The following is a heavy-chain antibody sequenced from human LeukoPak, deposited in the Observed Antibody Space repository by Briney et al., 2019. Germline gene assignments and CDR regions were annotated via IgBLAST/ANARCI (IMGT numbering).Heavy chain of an antibody. V-gene: IGHV3-7*01. D-gene: IGHD6-19*01. CDR3: ASSGWYSTPNWFDP. Sequence: ETLSLTCTVSGGSISSSSYYWGWVRQAPGKGLEWVASIKEDGSEKYYVDSVKGRFTISRDNAKNSLYLQMNSLRAEDTAMYYCASSGWYSTPNWFDPWGQGTLVIVSS. J-gene: IGHJ5*02. CDR2: IKEDGSEK. CDR1: GGSISSSSYY.